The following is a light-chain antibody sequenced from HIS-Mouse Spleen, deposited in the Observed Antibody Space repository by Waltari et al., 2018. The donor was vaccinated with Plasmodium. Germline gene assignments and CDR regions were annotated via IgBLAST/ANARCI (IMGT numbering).Light chain of an antibody. V-gene: IGKV3-15*01. Sequence: EIVMTQSPATLSVSPGERATLSCRASQSVSSNLAWYQQKPGQPPRLLIYRASTRATGIPARFSGSGSRTEFTLTISSLQSEDFAVYYCQQYNNWPPYTFGQGTKLEIK. J-gene: IGKJ2*01. CDR1: QSVSSN. CDR3: QQYNNWPPYT. CDR2: RAS.